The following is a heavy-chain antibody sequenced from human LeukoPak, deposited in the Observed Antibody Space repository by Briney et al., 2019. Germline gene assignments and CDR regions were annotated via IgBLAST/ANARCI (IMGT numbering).Heavy chain of an antibody. CDR2: SEIDSGNT. D-gene: IGHD1-1*01. Sequence: GGPLRLSCTASGFPFIEYSMNWVRQAPGKGREWISYSEIDSGNTKYADSVRGRFTIAADKAKNSLYLQMNSLRVEDTAVYYCARDHNYAFDNWGQGTLVSVAS. CDR1: GFPFIEYS. CDR3: ARDHNYAFDN. V-gene: IGHV3-48*01. J-gene: IGHJ4*02.